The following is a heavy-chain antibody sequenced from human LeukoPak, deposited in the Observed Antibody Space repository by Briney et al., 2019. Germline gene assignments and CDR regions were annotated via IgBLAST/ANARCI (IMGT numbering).Heavy chain of an antibody. CDR1: GFTSSSYS. CDR3: ARVAQQLDQLYDAFDI. J-gene: IGHJ3*02. CDR2: ISSSSSYI. V-gene: IGHV3-21*04. Sequence: PGGSLRLSCAASGFTSSSYSMNWVRQAPGKGLEWVSSISSSSSYIYYADSVKGRFTISRDNAKNSLYLQMNSLRAEDTAVYYCARVAQQLDQLYDAFDIWGQGTMVTVSS. D-gene: IGHD6-13*01.